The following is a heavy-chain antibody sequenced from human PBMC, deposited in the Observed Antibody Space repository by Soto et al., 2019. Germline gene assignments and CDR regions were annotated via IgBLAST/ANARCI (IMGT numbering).Heavy chain of an antibody. J-gene: IGHJ4*02. CDR3: ARPYGSGSYFLPFDY. D-gene: IGHD3-10*01. Sequence: QVQLVQSGAEVKKPGASVKVSCKASGYMFNTYGITWVRQAPGQGLEWMGWISAYNGNIDYAQNLQGRVTMTIDTSTSTAYMELRSLRSDDTAVYYCARPYGSGSYFLPFDYWGQGTLVSVS. V-gene: IGHV1-18*01. CDR2: ISAYNGNI. CDR1: GYMFNTYG.